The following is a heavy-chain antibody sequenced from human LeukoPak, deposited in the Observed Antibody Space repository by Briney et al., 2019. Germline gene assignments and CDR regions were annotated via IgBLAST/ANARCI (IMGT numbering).Heavy chain of an antibody. CDR3: AKSWRPRRWPDSFDP. Sequence: SETLSLTCTVSGDSIRNYYWSWIRQPPGKGLGWIGYIYNSGSTNHNPSLRSRVTISVDTSKNQFSLKLSSVTAADTAVYYCAKSWRPRRWPDSFDPWGQGTLVTVSS. D-gene: IGHD2-15*01. CDR2: IYNSGST. J-gene: IGHJ5*02. CDR1: GDSIRNYY. V-gene: IGHV4-59*01.